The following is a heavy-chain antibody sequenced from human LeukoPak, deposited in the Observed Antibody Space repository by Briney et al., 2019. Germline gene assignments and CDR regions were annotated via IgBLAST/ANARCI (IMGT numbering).Heavy chain of an antibody. CDR1: GGSISSYY. J-gene: IGHJ4*02. V-gene: IGHV4-59*01. Sequence: SETLSLTCTVSGGSISSYYWSWIRQPPGKGLEWIGYIYYSGSTNYNPSLKSRVTISVDTSKNQFSLKLSSVTAADTAVYYCAREQAVYDYVWGSYRYFNYGGQGTLVTVS. CDR3: AREQAVYDYVWGSYRYFNY. D-gene: IGHD3-16*02. CDR2: IYYSGST.